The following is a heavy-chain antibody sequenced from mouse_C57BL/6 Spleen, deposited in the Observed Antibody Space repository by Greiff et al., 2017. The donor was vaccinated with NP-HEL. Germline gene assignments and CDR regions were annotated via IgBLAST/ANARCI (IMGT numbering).Heavy chain of an antibody. CDR2: INPNNGGT. CDR3: ARWDYYGSSYERYFDV. CDR1: GYTFTDYN. J-gene: IGHJ1*03. V-gene: IGHV1-18*01. D-gene: IGHD1-1*01. Sequence: EVQLQQSGPELVKPGASVKIPCKASGYTFTDYNMDWVKQSHGKSLEWIGDINPNNGGTIYNQKFKGKATLTVDKSSSTAYMELRSLTSEDTAVYYCARWDYYGSSYERYFDVWGTGTTVTVSS.